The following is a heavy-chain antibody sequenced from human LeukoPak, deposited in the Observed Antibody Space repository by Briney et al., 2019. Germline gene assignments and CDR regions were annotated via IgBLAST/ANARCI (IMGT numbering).Heavy chain of an antibody. D-gene: IGHD6-13*01. Sequence: GGSLRLSCAASGFTFDDHGMSWVRQAPGKGLEWVSGIKWDGGRTGYADSVKGRFTISRDNSKNTLYLQMNSLRAEDTAVYYCAKRYSTSLAFDIWGQGTMVSVSS. CDR3: AKRYSTSLAFDI. V-gene: IGHV3-20*04. J-gene: IGHJ3*02. CDR2: IKWDGGRT. CDR1: GFTFDDHG.